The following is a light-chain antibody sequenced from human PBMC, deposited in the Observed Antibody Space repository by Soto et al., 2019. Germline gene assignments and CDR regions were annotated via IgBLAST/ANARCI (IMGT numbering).Light chain of an antibody. CDR2: GAS. V-gene: IGKV3-15*01. CDR1: QSVSTN. Sequence: EIVMTQSPTTLSVSPGERATLSCRASQSVSTNLAWYQQKPGQVPSLLIYGASTRASGIPARFSGSGSGTEFPLTSGRLQAEDFAVYYCQQYSSSPSFGQGTRLEIK. J-gene: IGKJ5*01. CDR3: QQYSSSPS.